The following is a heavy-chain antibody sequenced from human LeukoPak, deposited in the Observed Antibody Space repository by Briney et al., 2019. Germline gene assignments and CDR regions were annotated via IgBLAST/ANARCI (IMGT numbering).Heavy chain of an antibody. V-gene: IGHV4-31*03. CDR2: IYYSGST. D-gene: IGHD3-3*01. CDR1: GGSISSGGYY. CDR3: ARDNRGIRFLEWFYGMDV. J-gene: IGHJ6*02. Sequence: SQTLSLTCTVSGGSISSGGYYWSWIRQHPGKGLEWIGYIYYSGSTYYNPSLKSRVTISVDTSKNQFSLRLSSVTAAGTAVYYCARDNRGIRFLEWFYGMDVWGQGTTVTVSS.